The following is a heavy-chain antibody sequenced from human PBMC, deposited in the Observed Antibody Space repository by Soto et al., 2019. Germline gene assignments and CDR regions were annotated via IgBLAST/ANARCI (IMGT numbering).Heavy chain of an antibody. V-gene: IGHV1-69*02. Sequence: QVQLVQSGAEVKKPGSSVKVSCKASGGTFSSYTISWVRQAPGQGLEWMGRIIPILGIANYAQKSQGRVTITADKSTSTAYMELSSLRSEDTAVYYCARIYDILTGNYGMDVWGQGTTVTVSS. J-gene: IGHJ6*02. CDR3: ARIYDILTGNYGMDV. CDR1: GGTFSSYT. CDR2: IIPILGIA. D-gene: IGHD3-9*01.